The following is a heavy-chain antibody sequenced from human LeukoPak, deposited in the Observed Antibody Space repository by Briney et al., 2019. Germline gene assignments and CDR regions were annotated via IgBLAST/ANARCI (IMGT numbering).Heavy chain of an antibody. CDR3: ARGDAGSGSYYRPYYYYYMDV. J-gene: IGHJ6*03. CDR1: GGTFSSYA. Sequence: GASVTVSCKASGGTFSSYAISWVRQAPGQGLEWMGGIIPIFGTANYAQKFQGRVTITTDESTSTAYMELSSLRSEDTAVYYCARGDAGSGSYYRPYYYYYMDVWGKGTTVTVSS. V-gene: IGHV1-69*05. D-gene: IGHD3-10*01. CDR2: IIPIFGTA.